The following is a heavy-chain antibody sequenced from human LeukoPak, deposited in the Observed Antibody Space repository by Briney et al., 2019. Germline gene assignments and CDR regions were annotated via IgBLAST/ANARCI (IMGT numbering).Heavy chain of an antibody. J-gene: IGHJ5*02. Sequence: PSETLSLTCTVSGGSISTYYWSWIRQPAGKGLEWIGRIYTSGSTNYNPSLKGRVTMSVDTSKNQFSLKLSSVTAADTAVYYCARAPRIAAAGRFDPWGQGTLVTVSS. CDR2: IYTSGST. V-gene: IGHV4-4*07. CDR3: ARAPRIAAAGRFDP. D-gene: IGHD6-13*01. CDR1: GGSISTYY.